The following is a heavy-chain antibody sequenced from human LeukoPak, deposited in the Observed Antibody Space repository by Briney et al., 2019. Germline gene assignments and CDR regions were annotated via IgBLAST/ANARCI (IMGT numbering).Heavy chain of an antibody. Sequence: ASVKVSCKASGGTFSSYAISWVRQAPGQGLEWMGGIIPIFGTANYAQKFQGRVTITADESTSTAYMELSSLRSEDTAVYYCARGREYYDILTGYDPAFDIWGQGTMVTVSS. CDR2: IIPIFGTA. V-gene: IGHV1-69*13. J-gene: IGHJ3*02. CDR3: ARGREYYDILTGYDPAFDI. CDR1: GGTFSSYA. D-gene: IGHD3-9*01.